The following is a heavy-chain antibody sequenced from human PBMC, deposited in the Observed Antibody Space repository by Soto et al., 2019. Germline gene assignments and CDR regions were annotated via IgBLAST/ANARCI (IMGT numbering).Heavy chain of an antibody. CDR2: FDPEDGET. CDR1: GYALTELS. D-gene: IGHD6-13*01. V-gene: IGHV1-24*01. J-gene: IGHJ4*02. Sequence: ASVKVSCKVSGYALTELSMHWVRQAPGKGLEWMGGFDPEDGETIYAQKFQGRVTMTEDTSTDTAYMELSSPRSEDTAVYYCATDAVAAAGDYYFDYWGQGTLVTVSS. CDR3: ATDAVAAAGDYYFDY.